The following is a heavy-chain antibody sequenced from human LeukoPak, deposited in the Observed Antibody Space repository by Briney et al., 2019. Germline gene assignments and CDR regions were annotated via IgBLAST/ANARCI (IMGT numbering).Heavy chain of an antibody. D-gene: IGHD7-27*01. Sequence: ASVKVSCEASGYTFTKYDINWVRQATGQGLEWIGWMNPNSGYAGYAQKFQGRVTITRDTSINTAYMEMSSLRSEDTAVYYCARVWGSVDYWGQGTLVTVSS. CDR2: MNPNSGYA. CDR3: ARVWGSVDY. CDR1: GYTFTKYD. J-gene: IGHJ4*02. V-gene: IGHV1-8*03.